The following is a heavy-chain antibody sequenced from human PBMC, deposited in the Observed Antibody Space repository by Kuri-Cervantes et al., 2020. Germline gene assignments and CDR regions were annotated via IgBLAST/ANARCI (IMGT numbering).Heavy chain of an antibody. CDR3: ARGTAVAGTIDY. J-gene: IGHJ4*02. CDR2: IYTSGST. V-gene: IGHV4-38-2*01. CDR1: GYSITSGYY. D-gene: IGHD6-19*01. Sequence: SQTLSLTCAVSGYSITSGYYWGWIRQPPGKGLEWIGDIYTSGSTNYNPSLKSRVTISVDKSKNQFSLKLSSVTAADTAVYYCARGTAVAGTIDYWGQGTLVTVSS.